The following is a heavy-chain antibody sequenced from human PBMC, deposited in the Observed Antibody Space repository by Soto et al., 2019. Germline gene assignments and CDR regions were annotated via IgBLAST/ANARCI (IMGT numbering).Heavy chain of an antibody. Sequence: ASVKVSCKASGYTFTGYYMHWVRQAPGQGLEWMGWINPNSGGTNYAQKFQGRVTMTRDTSISTAYMELSRLRSDDTAVYYCASSGWSGYHTNNWFDPWGQGXLVTVYS. J-gene: IGHJ5*02. CDR2: INPNSGGT. D-gene: IGHD3-3*01. V-gene: IGHV1-2*02. CDR3: ASSGWSGYHTNNWFDP. CDR1: GYTFTGYY.